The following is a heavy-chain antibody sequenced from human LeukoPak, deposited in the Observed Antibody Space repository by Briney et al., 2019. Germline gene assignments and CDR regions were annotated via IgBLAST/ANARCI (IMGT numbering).Heavy chain of an antibody. V-gene: IGHV4-39*07. D-gene: IGHD2-2*01. CDR3: ARAYYCSSTSCSMGYFDY. CDR1: GGSIGRSSYY. CDR2: IYYNGNT. Sequence: SETLSLTCTVSGGSIGRSSYYWGWIRQPPGKGLEWIGSIYYNGNTYYNPSLKSRVTISVDTSKNQFSLKLSSVTAADTAVYYCARAYYCSSTSCSMGYFDYWGQGTLVTVSS. J-gene: IGHJ4*02.